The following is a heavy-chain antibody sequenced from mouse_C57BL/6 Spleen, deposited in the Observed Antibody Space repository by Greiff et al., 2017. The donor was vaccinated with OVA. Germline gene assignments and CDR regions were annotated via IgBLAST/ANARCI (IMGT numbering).Heavy chain of an antibody. D-gene: IGHD1-1*01. CDR1: SYTFTSYW. CDR2: IDPSDSYT. CDR3: ARGRGNYYGSSYAMDY. Sequence: VQLQQPGAELVKPGASVKLSCKASSYTFTSYWMQWVKQRPGQGLEWIGEIDPSDSYTNYNQKFKGKATLTVDTSSSTAYMQLSSLTSEDSAVYYCARGRGNYYGSSYAMDYWGQGTSVTVSS. J-gene: IGHJ4*01. V-gene: IGHV1-50*01.